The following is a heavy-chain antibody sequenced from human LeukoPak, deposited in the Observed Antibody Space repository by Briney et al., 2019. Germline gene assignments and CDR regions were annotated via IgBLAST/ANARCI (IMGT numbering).Heavy chain of an antibody. J-gene: IGHJ4*02. CDR2: INSDGRIT. V-gene: IGHV3-74*01. CDR3: GREWGRSGWTDN. CDR1: GCTFSSYW. D-gene: IGHD6-19*01. Sequence: GGSLRLSCAASGCTFSSYWMHWVRQAPGKGLVWVSRINSDGRITDYADSVKGRFTISRDNANNTVYLQMNSLRADDTAVYYCGREWGRSGWTDNWGQGTLVTVSS.